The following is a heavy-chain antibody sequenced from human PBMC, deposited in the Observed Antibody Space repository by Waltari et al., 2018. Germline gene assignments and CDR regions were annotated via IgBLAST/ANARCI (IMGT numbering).Heavy chain of an antibody. CDR1: GFTFSSYG. V-gene: IGHV3-30*02. J-gene: IGHJ4*02. D-gene: IGHD1-26*01. Sequence: VQPVESGGGVVQPGGSLRLSCAASGFTFSSYGMHWVRQAPGKGLEWVAFIRYDGSNKYYADSVKGRFTISRDNSKNTLYLQMNSLRAEDTAVYYCAKDRRRGYSGSYGYYFDYWGQGTLVTVSS. CDR2: IRYDGSNK. CDR3: AKDRRRGYSGSYGYYFDY.